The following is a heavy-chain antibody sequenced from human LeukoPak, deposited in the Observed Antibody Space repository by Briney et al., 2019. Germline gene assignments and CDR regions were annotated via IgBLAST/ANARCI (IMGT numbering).Heavy chain of an antibody. J-gene: IGHJ6*03. CDR1: GGSISSYY. D-gene: IGHD4-23*01. CDR2: IYYSGST. Sequence: SETLSLTCTVSGGSISSYYWSWIRQPPGKGLEWIGYIYYSGSTNYNPSLKSRVTISVDTSKNQFSLKLSSVTAADTAVYYCARAWGYGGNSYYYYYMDVWGKGTTVTISS. V-gene: IGHV4-59*08. CDR3: ARAWGYGGNSYYYYYMDV.